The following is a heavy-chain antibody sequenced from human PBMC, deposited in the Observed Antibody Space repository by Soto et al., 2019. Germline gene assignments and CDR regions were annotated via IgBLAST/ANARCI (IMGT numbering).Heavy chain of an antibody. V-gene: IGHV4-31*03. CDR3: ARSTRYNYDYLDY. D-gene: IGHD1-1*01. CDR2: IYYSGST. Sequence: QVQLQESGPGLVKPSQTLSLTCTVSGGSISSGGYYWSWIRQHPGKGLEWIGYIYYSGSTYYSPSLKSRVTISVDTSKNQFSLKLNSVTAADTAVYYCARSTRYNYDYLDYWGQGTLVTVSS. J-gene: IGHJ4*02. CDR1: GGSISSGGYY.